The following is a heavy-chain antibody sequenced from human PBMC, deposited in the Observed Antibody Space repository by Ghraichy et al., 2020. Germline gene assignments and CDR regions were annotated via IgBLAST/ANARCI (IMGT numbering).Heavy chain of an antibody. Sequence: SETLSLTCGVYGGPFSGYYWTWIRQSPGRGLEWIGEINPTGDSNQNPYLKSRVTISVDTSKNQYSLRVTFVSAADTAVYYCARGWRFLEISPKTYYGLDFWGQGTTVTVSS. V-gene: IGHV4-34*01. CDR3: ARGWRFLEISPKTYYGLDF. CDR2: INPTGDS. D-gene: IGHD3-3*01. J-gene: IGHJ6*02. CDR1: GGPFSGYY.